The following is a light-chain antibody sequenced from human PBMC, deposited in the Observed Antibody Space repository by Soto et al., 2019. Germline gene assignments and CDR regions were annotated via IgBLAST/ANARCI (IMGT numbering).Light chain of an antibody. CDR2: ENN. CDR3: GTWHSSLSTWV. Sequence: QSVLTQPPSVSAAPGQKVTISCSGTSSNIGNNYVSWYQQFPGAAPKLLIYENNKRPSGIPDRFSGSKSGTSATLGITGLQTGHEADYYCGTWHSSLSTWVFGGGTKVTVL. V-gene: IGLV1-51*02. CDR1: SSNIGNNY. J-gene: IGLJ3*02.